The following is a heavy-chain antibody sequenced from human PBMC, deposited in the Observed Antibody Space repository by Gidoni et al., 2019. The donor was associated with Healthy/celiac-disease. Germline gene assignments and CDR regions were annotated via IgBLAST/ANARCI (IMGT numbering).Heavy chain of an antibody. CDR2: ISSSSSYI. V-gene: IGHV3-21*01. Sequence: EVQLVESGGGLVKPGWSLRLSCAASGFTFSSYSMNWVRQAPGKGPEWVSSISSSSSYIYYADPVKGRFTISRDNAKNSLYLQRNSLRAEETAVYYCARDTEGMDVWGQGTTVTVSS. J-gene: IGHJ6*02. CDR1: GFTFSSYS. CDR3: ARDTEGMDV. D-gene: IGHD4-17*01.